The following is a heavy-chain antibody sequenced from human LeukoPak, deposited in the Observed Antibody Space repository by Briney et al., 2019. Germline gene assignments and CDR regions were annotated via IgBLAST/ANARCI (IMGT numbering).Heavy chain of an antibody. D-gene: IGHD3-22*01. CDR3: ARGDPHDYDSSGYYYPLDY. J-gene: IGHJ4*02. CDR1: GFTFSSYW. Sequence: PGGSLRLSCAASGFTFSSYWMHWVRHAPGKGLVWVSRINSDGSSTIYADSVKGRFTISRDNAKNTLYLQMNSLRAEDTAVYYCARGDPHDYDSSGYYYPLDYGGQGTLVTVSA. CDR2: INSDGSST. V-gene: IGHV3-74*01.